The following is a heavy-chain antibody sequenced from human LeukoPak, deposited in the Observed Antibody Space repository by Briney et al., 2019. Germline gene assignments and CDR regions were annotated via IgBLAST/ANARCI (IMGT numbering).Heavy chain of an antibody. Sequence: SETLSLTCTVSGGSIGSAYWGWIRQPPGKGLEWIGYIYYTGIAKYDPSLKSRVTISLDTPKNQFSLKLSSLTVADTAVYYCTRAGGWNSFDSCGQGTLVTVSP. CDR3: TRAGGWNSFDS. D-gene: IGHD1-7*01. CDR2: IYYTGIA. V-gene: IGHV4-59*01. CDR1: GGSIGSAY. J-gene: IGHJ5*01.